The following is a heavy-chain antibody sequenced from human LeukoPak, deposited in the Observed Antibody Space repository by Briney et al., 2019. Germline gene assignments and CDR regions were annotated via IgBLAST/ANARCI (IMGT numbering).Heavy chain of an antibody. CDR3: ARHGVRAVAGPHWYFDL. V-gene: IGHV5-51*01. CDR1: GYSFTSYW. D-gene: IGHD6-19*01. J-gene: IGHJ2*01. Sequence: GESLKISCKGSGYSFTSYWIGWVRQMPGKSLEWMGIIYPGDSDTRYSPSFQGQVTISADKSISTAYLQWSSLKASDTAMYYCARHGVRAVAGPHWYFDLWGRGTLVTVSS. CDR2: IYPGDSDT.